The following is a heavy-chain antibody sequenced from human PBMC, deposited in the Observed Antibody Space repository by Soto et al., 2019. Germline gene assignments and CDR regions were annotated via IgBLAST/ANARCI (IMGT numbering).Heavy chain of an antibody. CDR2: ISPGGGRT. J-gene: IGHJ2*01. V-gene: IGHV1-46*01. CDR3: AHRDLHSFPTRRSSDL. D-gene: IGHD1-1*01. Sequence: WVRRAPGEGHEWMGIISPGGGRTSYAQKFQGRVTMTRDTSTSTVYMELSSLRSEDTAVYYCAHRDLHSFPTRRSSDL.